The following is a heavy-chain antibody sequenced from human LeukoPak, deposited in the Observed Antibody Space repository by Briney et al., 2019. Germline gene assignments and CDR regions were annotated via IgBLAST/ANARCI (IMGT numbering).Heavy chain of an antibody. J-gene: IGHJ4*02. CDR2: ISYDGSNK. V-gene: IGHV3-30*03. CDR3: TGIQLWTVDY. CDR1: GFTFSSYG. D-gene: IGHD5-18*01. Sequence: GRSLRLSCAASGFTFSSYGMHWVRQAPGKGLEWVAVISYDGSNKYYADSVKGRFTISRDNSKNTLYLQMNSLRAEDTAVYYCTGIQLWTVDYWGQGTLVTVSS.